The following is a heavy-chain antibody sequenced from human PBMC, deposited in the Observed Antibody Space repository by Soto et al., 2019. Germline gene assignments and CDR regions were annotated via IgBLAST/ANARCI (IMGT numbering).Heavy chain of an antibody. CDR2: IYSGGST. J-gene: IGHJ4*02. Sequence: SLRLYCAASGVAVSTKYTSWVRQAPGKGLEWVSVIYSGGSTFYADSVRGRFTISRDNSKNTVNLQMNSLRAEDTAVYYCARDPWAADYWGQGTLVTVSS. CDR1: GVAVSTKY. V-gene: IGHV3-66*01. D-gene: IGHD3-16*01. CDR3: ARDPWAADY.